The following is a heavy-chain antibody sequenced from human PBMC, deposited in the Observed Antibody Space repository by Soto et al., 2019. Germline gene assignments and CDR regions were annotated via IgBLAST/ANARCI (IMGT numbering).Heavy chain of an antibody. CDR2: IYYSGST. J-gene: IGHJ4*02. D-gene: IGHD6-13*01. CDR3: ARQKTGYSSSWFQYYFDY. CDR1: GGSISSSSYY. Sequence: SETLSLTCTVSGGSISSSSYYWGRIRQPPGKGLEWIGSIYYSGSTYYNPSLKSRVTISVDTSKNQFSLKLSSVTAADTAVYYCARQKTGYSSSWFQYYFDYWGQGTLVTVSS. V-gene: IGHV4-39*01.